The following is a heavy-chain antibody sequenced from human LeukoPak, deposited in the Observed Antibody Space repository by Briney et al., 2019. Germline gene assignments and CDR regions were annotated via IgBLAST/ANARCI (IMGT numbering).Heavy chain of an antibody. Sequence: ASVKVSCKASGYTLTELSMHWVRQAPGKGLEWMGGFDPEDGETIYAQKFQGRVTMTEDTSTDTAYMELSSLRSEDTAVYYCATGIAVAGFGPYFDYWGQGTLVTVSS. V-gene: IGHV1-24*01. CDR2: FDPEDGET. CDR3: ATGIAVAGFGPYFDY. J-gene: IGHJ4*02. CDR1: GYTLTELS. D-gene: IGHD6-19*01.